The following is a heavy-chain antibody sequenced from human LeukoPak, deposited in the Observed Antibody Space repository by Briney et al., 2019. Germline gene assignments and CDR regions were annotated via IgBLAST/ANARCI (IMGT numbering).Heavy chain of an antibody. D-gene: IGHD3-22*01. Sequence: ASVKVSCKASGGTFSSYAISWVRQAPGQGLEWMGGIIPIFGTANYAQKFQGRVTITADKSTSTAYMELSSLRSEDTAVYYCALLPADYDSSGSFDYWGQGTLVTVSS. V-gene: IGHV1-69*06. CDR2: IIPIFGTA. CDR1: GGTFSSYA. CDR3: ALLPADYDSSGSFDY. J-gene: IGHJ4*02.